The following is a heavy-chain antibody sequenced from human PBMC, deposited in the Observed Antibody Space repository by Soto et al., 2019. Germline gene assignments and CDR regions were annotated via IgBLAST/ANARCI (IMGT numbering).Heavy chain of an antibody. Sequence: SETLSLTCAVSGYSISSGYYWGWIRQPPGKGLEWIGSIYHSGSTYYNPSLKSRVTISVDTSKNQFSLKLSSVTAADTAVYYCAREGGYDFSYCYYGMDVWGQGTTVTVSS. J-gene: IGHJ6*02. D-gene: IGHD5-12*01. CDR1: GYSISSGYY. CDR2: IYHSGST. CDR3: AREGGYDFSYCYYGMDV. V-gene: IGHV4-38-2*02.